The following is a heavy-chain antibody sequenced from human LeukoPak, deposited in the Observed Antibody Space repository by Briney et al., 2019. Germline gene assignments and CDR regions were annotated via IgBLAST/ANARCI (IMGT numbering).Heavy chain of an antibody. J-gene: IGHJ6*03. V-gene: IGHV1-8*01. CDR1: GYTFTSYD. CDR3: AKATYYDFWSGYFHYYYYMDV. Sequence: ASVKVSCKALGYTFTSYDINWVRQATGQGLEWMGWMNPNSGNSGYAQKLQGRVTMTRNTSISTAYMELSSLRSEDTAVYYCAKATYYDFWSGYFHYYYYMDVWGKGTTVTVSS. D-gene: IGHD3-3*01. CDR2: MNPNSGNS.